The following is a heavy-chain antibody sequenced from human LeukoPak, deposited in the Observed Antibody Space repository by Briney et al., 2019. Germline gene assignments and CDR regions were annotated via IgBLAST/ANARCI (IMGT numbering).Heavy chain of an antibody. J-gene: IGHJ3*02. Sequence: SETLSLTCTISGGSISSYYWSWIRQPPGKGLEWIGYIYYSGSTNYNPSPKSRVTISVDTSKNQFSLKLSSVTAADTAVYYCARVAKGLSSWPDAFDIWGQGTMVTVSS. D-gene: IGHD6-13*01. V-gene: IGHV4-59*01. CDR1: GGSISSYY. CDR2: IYYSGST. CDR3: ARVAKGLSSWPDAFDI.